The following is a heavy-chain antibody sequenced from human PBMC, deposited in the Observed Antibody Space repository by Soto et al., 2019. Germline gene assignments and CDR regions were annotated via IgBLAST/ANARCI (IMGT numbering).Heavy chain of an antibody. J-gene: IGHJ4*02. CDR1: GHTFASYG. CDR2: ISAYNGNT. V-gene: IGHV1-18*01. D-gene: IGHD5-18*01. CDR3: AISDTALPPSYFDY. Sequence: ASVKVSCKASGHTFASYGISWVLQAPGQGLEWMGWISAYNGNTNYAQKLQGRVTMTTDTSTSTAYMELRSLRSDDTAVYYCAISDTALPPSYFDYSGQGPLLTGST.